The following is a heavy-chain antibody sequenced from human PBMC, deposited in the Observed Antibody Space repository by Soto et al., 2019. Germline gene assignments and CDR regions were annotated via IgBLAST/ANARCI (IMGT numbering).Heavy chain of an antibody. CDR2: IYYSGST. D-gene: IGHD5-18*01. Sequence: PSETLSLTCTVSGGSLSNGEYYWSWIRQPAGKGLEWIGYIYYSGSTYYNPSLKSRVTISLDTSKNQFSLTLSSVTAADTAVYYCARLLYRYGSSNAEVYYYGIDVWGQGTPVTISS. CDR3: ARLLYRYGSSNAEVYYYGIDV. J-gene: IGHJ6*02. CDR1: GGSLSNGEYY. V-gene: IGHV4-30-4*01.